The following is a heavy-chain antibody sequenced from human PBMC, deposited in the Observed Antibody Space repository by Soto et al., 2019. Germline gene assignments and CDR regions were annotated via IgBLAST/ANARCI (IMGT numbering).Heavy chain of an antibody. CDR1: GFTFSGST. CDR3: TRQHLDVPVASAIDY. Sequence: EVQLVESGGGLVQPGGSLKPSCAASGFTFSGSTIHWVRQTSGKGLEWVGRIPSKTNTYATAYAASVKGRFTISRDDSKITAYLQMDSLKTEDTAVYYCTRQHLDVPVASAIDYWGQGTLVTVSS. V-gene: IGHV3-73*02. D-gene: IGHD6-19*01. CDR2: IPSKTNTYAT. J-gene: IGHJ4*02.